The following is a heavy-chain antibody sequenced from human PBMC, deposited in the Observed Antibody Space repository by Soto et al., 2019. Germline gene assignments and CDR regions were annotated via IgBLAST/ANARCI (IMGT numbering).Heavy chain of an antibody. Sequence: QVQLVQSGAEVRKPGSSVKVSCKASGGTFSSYGISWVRQAPGQGLEWMGGIIPMFGAANYAQKFQGRVTITADESTSTAYMELSSLRSEDTAVYYCAREAPDDTVMDDAFDIWGQGTMVTVSS. CDR2: IIPMFGAA. CDR1: GGTFSSYG. CDR3: AREAPDDTVMDDAFDI. V-gene: IGHV1-69*12. D-gene: IGHD5-18*01. J-gene: IGHJ3*02.